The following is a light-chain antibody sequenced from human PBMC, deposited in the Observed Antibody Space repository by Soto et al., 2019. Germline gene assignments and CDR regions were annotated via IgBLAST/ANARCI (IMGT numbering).Light chain of an antibody. CDR1: QTLSSW. CDR3: QHYNSYSEA. V-gene: IGKV1-5*03. Sequence: DIPLTQSHSTLSASLPERAYIXWRTSQTLSSWLVWYQQKPGKAPQRLIYKASTLKSGVTSRFSGSGSGTEFSLTISSLQPDDFATYYCQHYNSYSEAFGQGTKVNIK. J-gene: IGKJ1*01. CDR2: KAS.